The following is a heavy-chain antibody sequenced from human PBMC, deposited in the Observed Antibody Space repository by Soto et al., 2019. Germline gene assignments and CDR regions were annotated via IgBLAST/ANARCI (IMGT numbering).Heavy chain of an antibody. CDR1: GFTFSSYG. CDR2: ISYDGSNK. V-gene: IGHV3-30*18. CDR3: AKNTVTNTYPDYYYYGMDV. D-gene: IGHD4-17*01. Sequence: QVQLVESGGGVVQPGRSLRLSCAASGFTFSSYGMHWVRQAPGKGLEWVAVISYDGSNKYYADSVKGRFTISRDNSKNTLYLQMNSLRAEDTAVYCCAKNTVTNTYPDYYYYGMDVWGQGTTVTVSS. J-gene: IGHJ6*02.